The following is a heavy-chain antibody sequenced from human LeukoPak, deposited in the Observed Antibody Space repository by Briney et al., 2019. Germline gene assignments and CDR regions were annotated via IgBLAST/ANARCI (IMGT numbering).Heavy chain of an antibody. J-gene: IGHJ5*02. D-gene: IGHD3-3*01. Sequence: SETLSLTCTVSGGSISSSSYYWGWIRQPPGKGLEWIGSIYYSGSTYYNPSLKSRVTISVDTSKNQFSLKLSSVTAADTAVYCCARFLEWLFERTGFDPWGQGTLVTVSS. V-gene: IGHV4-39*07. CDR2: IYYSGST. CDR1: GGSISSSSYY. CDR3: ARFLEWLFERTGFDP.